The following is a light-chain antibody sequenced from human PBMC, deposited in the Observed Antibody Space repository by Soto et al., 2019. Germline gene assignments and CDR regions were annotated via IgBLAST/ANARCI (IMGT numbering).Light chain of an antibody. V-gene: IGKV3-15*01. CDR1: QSVSSN. J-gene: IGKJ2*01. CDR2: GAS. CDR3: QQYNNWPPYT. Sequence: EIVMTQSPATLSVSPGERATLSCRASQSVSSNLAWYQQKPGQAPRLLIYGASTRATGIPARFSGSESGTVFTLTIRSLQSEDFAVYYCQQYNNWPPYTFGQGTKLEIK.